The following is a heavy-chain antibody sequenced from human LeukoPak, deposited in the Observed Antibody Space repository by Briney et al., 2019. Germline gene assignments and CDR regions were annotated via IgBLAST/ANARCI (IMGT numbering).Heavy chain of an antibody. Sequence: SETLSLTCTVSGGSISSSSYYWGWIRQPPGKGPEWIGSIYYSGSTYYNPSLKSRVTISVDTSKNQFSLKLSSVTAADTAVHYCAIRRSIGLLYYFDYWGQATLVTVSS. V-gene: IGHV4-39*01. CDR2: IYYSGST. CDR3: AIRRSIGLLYYFDY. J-gene: IGHJ4*02. CDR1: GGSISSSSYY. D-gene: IGHD2/OR15-2a*01.